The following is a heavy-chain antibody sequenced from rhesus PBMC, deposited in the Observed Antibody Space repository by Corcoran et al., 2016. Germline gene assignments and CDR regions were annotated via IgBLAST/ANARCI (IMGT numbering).Heavy chain of an antibody. CDR2: ISGSGGTT. V-gene: IGHV4-57*01. CDR3: ARDGAAAGTGFDS. CDR1: GASVSSNNW. J-gene: IGHJ4*01. Sequence: QLQLQESGPGLVKPSETLSLTCAVSGASVSSNNWWSWIRQTPGKGLEWIGRISGSGGTTSYNPSLTSRVTISTDTSKNQFSLKVTSVTAADTAVYYCARDGAAAGTGFDSWGQGILVTVSS. D-gene: IGHD6-25*01.